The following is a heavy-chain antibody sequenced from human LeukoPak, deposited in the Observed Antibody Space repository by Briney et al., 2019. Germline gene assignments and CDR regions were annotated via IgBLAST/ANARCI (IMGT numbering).Heavy chain of an antibody. CDR2: ISSSSSYI. J-gene: IGHJ1*01. Sequence: GVSLRLSCAASGFTFSSYSMNWVRQAPGKGLEWVSSISSSSSYIYYADSVKGRFTISRDNAKNSLYLQMNSLRAEDTAVYYCARDSGQYCSSTSCYFQHWGQGTLVTVSS. CDR3: ARDSGQYCSSTSCYFQH. V-gene: IGHV3-21*01. CDR1: GFTFSSYS. D-gene: IGHD2-2*01.